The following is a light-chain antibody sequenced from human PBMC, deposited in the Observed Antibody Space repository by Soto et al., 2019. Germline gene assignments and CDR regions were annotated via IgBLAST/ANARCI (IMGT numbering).Light chain of an antibody. CDR1: SSNIGSNT. V-gene: IGLV1-44*01. CDR2: SNN. J-gene: IGLJ1*01. Sequence: QSVLTQPPSASGTPGRRVVISCSGSSSNIGSNTVNWYQQLPGTGPKPRIYSNNHRPSGVPDRFSGSKSGTSASLAISGLQSDDEADYYCAAWDYSLNGYVFATGTKVT. CDR3: AAWDYSLNGYV.